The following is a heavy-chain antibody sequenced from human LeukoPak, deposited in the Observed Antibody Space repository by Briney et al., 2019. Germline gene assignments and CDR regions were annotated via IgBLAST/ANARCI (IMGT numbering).Heavy chain of an antibody. CDR2: ISSSSSTI. J-gene: IGHJ6*02. V-gene: IGHV3-48*02. Sequence: GSLRLSCAASGFTFSSYSMNWVRQAPGKGLEWVSYISSSSSTIYYADSVKGRFTISRDNAKNSLYLQMNSLRDEDTAVYYCARDGGPCSGGSCYPPYYYGMDVWGQGTTVTVSS. CDR1: GFTFSSYS. CDR3: ARDGGPCSGGSCYPPYYYGMDV. D-gene: IGHD2-15*01.